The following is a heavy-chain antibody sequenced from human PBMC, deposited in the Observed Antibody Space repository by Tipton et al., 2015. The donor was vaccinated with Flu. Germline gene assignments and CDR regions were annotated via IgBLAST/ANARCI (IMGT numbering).Heavy chain of an antibody. V-gene: IGHV3-23*01. Sequence: SLRLSCAASGFTFSTYAITWVRQAPGKGLESVATIATSGTTTFYGDSVKGRFTISRDNSKNTVSLQMNSLRAEDMAIYYCARVLWSYRCFDYWGQGTLVTVSS. CDR1: GFTFSTYA. D-gene: IGHD3-16*01. J-gene: IGHJ4*02. CDR2: IATSGTTT. CDR3: ARVLWSYRCFDY.